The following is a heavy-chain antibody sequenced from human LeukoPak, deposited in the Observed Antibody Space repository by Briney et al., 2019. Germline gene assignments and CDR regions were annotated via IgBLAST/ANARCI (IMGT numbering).Heavy chain of an antibody. J-gene: IGHJ4*02. V-gene: IGHV3-66*01. CDR2: IYSGGST. CDR1: GFTVSTNY. Sequence: PGGLLRLSCAASGFTVSTNYMTWGRQAPGKGLEWVSIIYSGGSTYYADSVKGRFTISRDNAKNSLFLQMNSLRAEDTAAYYCARASEGFGGLIASLDYWGQGILVTVSS. D-gene: IGHD3-16*02. CDR3: ARASEGFGGLIASLDY.